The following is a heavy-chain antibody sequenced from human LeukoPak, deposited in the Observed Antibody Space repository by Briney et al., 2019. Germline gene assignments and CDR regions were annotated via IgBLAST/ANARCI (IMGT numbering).Heavy chain of an antibody. Sequence: PGGSLRLSWAASGFTFSSYWMHWVRQAPGKGLVWASRINSDGSSTSYADSVKGRFTISRDNAKNTLYLQMNSLRAEDTAVYYCARGGAYSSGPRGSPGAFDIWGQGTMVTVSS. CDR3: ARGGAYSSGPRGSPGAFDI. CDR2: INSDGSST. D-gene: IGHD6-19*01. J-gene: IGHJ3*02. CDR1: GFTFSSYW. V-gene: IGHV3-74*01.